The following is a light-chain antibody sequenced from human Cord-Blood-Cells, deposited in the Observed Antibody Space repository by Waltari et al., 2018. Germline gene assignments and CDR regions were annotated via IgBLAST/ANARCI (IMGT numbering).Light chain of an antibody. Sequence: QSAPTQPASVSGSPGQSITISCTGTSSDVGSYNLVSWYQQHPGKAPKLMIYEGSKRPSGVSNRFSGSKSGNTASLTISGLQAEDEADYYCCSYAGSSTFYVFGNGTKVTVL. V-gene: IGLV2-23*01. CDR1: SSDVGSYNL. CDR3: CSYAGSSTFYV. J-gene: IGLJ1*01. CDR2: EGS.